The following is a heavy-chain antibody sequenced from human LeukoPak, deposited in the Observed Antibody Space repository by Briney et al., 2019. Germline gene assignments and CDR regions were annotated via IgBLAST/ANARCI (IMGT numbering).Heavy chain of an antibody. Sequence: ASVKVSCKASGYTFTSYGISWVRQAPGQGLEWMGWISAYNGNTNYAQKLQGRVTMTTDTSTSTAYMELRSLRSDDTAVYYCARDGDSYYDSSGYAYWGQGTLVTVSS. CDR1: GYTFTSYG. V-gene: IGHV1-18*01. D-gene: IGHD3-22*01. CDR3: ARDGDSYYDSSGYAY. CDR2: ISAYNGNT. J-gene: IGHJ4*02.